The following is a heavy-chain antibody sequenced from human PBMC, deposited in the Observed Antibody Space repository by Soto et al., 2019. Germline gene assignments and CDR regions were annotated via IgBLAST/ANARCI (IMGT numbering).Heavy chain of an antibody. CDR1: GGTFSSYA. CDR2: IIPIFGTA. J-gene: IGHJ5*02. D-gene: IGHD2-2*01. CDR3: ARDGGDIVLVPAAMPGRFDP. V-gene: IGHV1-69*12. Sequence: QVQLVQSGAEVKKPGSSVKVSCKASGGTFSSYAISWVRQAPGQGLEWMGGIIPIFGTANYAQKFQGRVTITADESTSTAYMELSSLRSEDTAVYYCARDGGDIVLVPAAMPGRFDPWGQGTLVTVSS.